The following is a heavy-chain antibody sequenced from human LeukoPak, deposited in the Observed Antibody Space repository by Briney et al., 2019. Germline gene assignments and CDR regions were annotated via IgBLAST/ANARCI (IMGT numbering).Heavy chain of an antibody. CDR2: IKQDGSQK. CDR1: GFTFSSYW. CDR3: ARGGGLDV. V-gene: IGHV3-7*03. Sequence: PGGSLRLSCAASGFTFSSYWMSWVRQAPGKGLEWVANIKQDGSQKYYVDSVKGRFSISRDNAKNSLYLQMNSLRAEDTAVYFCARGGGLDVWGQGATVTVSS. D-gene: IGHD3-16*01. J-gene: IGHJ6*02.